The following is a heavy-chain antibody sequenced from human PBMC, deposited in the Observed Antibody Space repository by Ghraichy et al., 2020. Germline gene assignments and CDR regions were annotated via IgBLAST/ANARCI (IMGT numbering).Heavy chain of an antibody. D-gene: IGHD3-10*01. CDR2: MYAGGST. Sequence: GGSLRLSCAASGSIVFSNDLYWVRQAPGKGLEWVSVMYAGGSTYYADSVKGRFTFSKDSLKKTLFLQMDSLRTEDTAVYYCTRGFSSRGNFDWWGQGTLVTGSS. CDR3: TRGFSSRGNFDW. CDR1: GSIVFSND. V-gene: IGHV3-66*02. J-gene: IGHJ4*02.